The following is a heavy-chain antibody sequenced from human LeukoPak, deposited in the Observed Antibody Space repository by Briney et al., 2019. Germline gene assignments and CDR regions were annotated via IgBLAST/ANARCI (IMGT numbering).Heavy chain of an antibody. CDR3: ARAGWGYSYGYDY. CDR1: GYTFTGYY. V-gene: IGHV1-2*04. CDR2: INPNSGGT. Sequence: ASVKVSCKASGYTFTGYYMHWVRQAPGQGLEWMGWINPNSGGTNYAQKFQGWVTMTRDTSISTAYMELSRLRSDDTAVYYCARAGWGYSYGYDYWGQGTLVTVSS. J-gene: IGHJ4*02. D-gene: IGHD5-18*01.